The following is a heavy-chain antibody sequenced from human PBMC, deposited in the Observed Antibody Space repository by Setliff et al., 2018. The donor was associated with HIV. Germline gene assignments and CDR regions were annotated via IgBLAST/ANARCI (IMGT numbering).Heavy chain of an antibody. D-gene: IGHD6-19*01. CDR1: GFSISSRYY. CDR2: IYHTGSS. Sequence: ETLSLTCDVSGFSISSRYYWGWIRQSPGKGLEWIGNIYHTGSSYYNPSLNDRATISLDTSKNQFSLKLNSVTAADTAVYYCARDVAVASFFNYWGQGTLVTVSS. J-gene: IGHJ4*02. V-gene: IGHV4-38-2*02. CDR3: ARDVAVASFFNY.